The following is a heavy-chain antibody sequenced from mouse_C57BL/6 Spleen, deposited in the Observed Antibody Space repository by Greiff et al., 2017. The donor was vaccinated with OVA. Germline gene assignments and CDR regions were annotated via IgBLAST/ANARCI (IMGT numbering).Heavy chain of an antibody. CDR1: GYTFTSYW. Sequence: VQLQQPGTELVKPGASVKLSCKASGYTFTSYWMHWVKQRPGQGLEWIGNINPSNGGTNYNEKFKSKATLTVDKSSSTAYMQLSSLTSEDSAVDYCASYGSRRWYFDVWGTGTTVTVSS. CDR2: INPSNGGT. D-gene: IGHD1-1*01. CDR3: ASYGSRRWYFDV. V-gene: IGHV1-53*01. J-gene: IGHJ1*03.